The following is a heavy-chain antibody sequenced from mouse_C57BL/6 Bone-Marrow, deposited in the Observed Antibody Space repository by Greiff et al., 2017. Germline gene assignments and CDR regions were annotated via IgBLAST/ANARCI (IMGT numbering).Heavy chain of an antibody. V-gene: IGHV14-4*01. J-gene: IGHJ3*01. CDR2: IDPENGDT. D-gene: IGHD1-1*01. CDR3: TITTVVEAY. CDR1: GFNIKDDY. Sequence: EVQLQQSGAELVRPGASVKLSCTASGFNIKDDYMHWVKQRPEQGLAWIGWIDPENGDTESASKFQGKATITADTSSNTAYLQLSSLTSEDTAVYYCTITTVVEAYWGQGTLVTVSA.